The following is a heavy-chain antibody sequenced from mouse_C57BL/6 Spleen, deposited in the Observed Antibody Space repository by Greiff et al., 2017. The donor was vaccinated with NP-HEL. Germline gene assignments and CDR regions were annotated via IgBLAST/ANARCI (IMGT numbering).Heavy chain of an antibody. V-gene: IGHV1-82*01. CDR3: ARGDYYGSKSDY. Sequence: VQRVESGPELVKPGASVKISCKASGYAFSSSWMNWVKQRPGKGLEWIGRIYPGDGDTNYNGKFKGKATLTADKSSSTAYMQLSSLTSEDSAVYFCARGDYYGSKSDYWGQGTTLTVSS. CDR2: IYPGDGDT. J-gene: IGHJ2*01. CDR1: GYAFSSSW. D-gene: IGHD1-1*01.